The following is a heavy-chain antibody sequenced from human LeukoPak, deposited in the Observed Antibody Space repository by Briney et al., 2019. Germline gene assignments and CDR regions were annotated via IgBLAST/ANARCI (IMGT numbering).Heavy chain of an antibody. J-gene: IGHJ1*01. Sequence: GASVKVSCKASGYTFTSYYMHWVRQAPGQGLEWMGIINTSGGSTTYAQKFQGRVTMTRDTSTSTVYMELSSLRSEDTAVYYCARDESTSILWWWGQGTLVTVSS. V-gene: IGHV1-46*01. CDR1: GYTFTSYY. CDR3: ARDESTSILWW. CDR2: INTSGGST. D-gene: IGHD2-21*01.